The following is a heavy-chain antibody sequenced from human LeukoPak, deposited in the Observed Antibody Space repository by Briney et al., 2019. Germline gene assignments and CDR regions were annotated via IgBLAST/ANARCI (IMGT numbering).Heavy chain of an antibody. V-gene: IGHV4-59*08. D-gene: IGHD6-6*01. CDR1: GGSTSSYY. J-gene: IGHJ4*02. CDR2: IYYSGST. CDR3: ARVSAARLSYFDY. Sequence: SETLSLTCTVSGGSTSSYYWSWIRQPPGRGLEWIGQIYYSGSTDYNPSLKSRVTISVDTSKNQFSLKLSSVTAADTAVYYCARVSAARLSYFDYWGQGTLVTVSS.